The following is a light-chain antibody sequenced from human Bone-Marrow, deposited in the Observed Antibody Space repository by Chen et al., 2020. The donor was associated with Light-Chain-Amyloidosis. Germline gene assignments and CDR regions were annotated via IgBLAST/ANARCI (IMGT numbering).Light chain of an antibody. Sequence: SYELTQPPSASVSPGQTARITRSREDLPTKYAYWYQQKPGQAPALVINRDTERPSGISERFSGSSSGTTATLTISGVQAEDEADYHCQSADSSGTYEVIFGGGTKLTVL. CDR3: QSADSSGTYEVI. J-gene: IGLJ2*01. CDR1: DLPTKY. CDR2: RDT. V-gene: IGLV3-25*03.